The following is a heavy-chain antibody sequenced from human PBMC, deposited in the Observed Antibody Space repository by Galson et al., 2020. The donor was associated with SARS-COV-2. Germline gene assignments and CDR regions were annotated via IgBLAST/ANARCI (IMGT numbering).Heavy chain of an antibody. D-gene: IGHD2-15*01. J-gene: IGHJ2*01. CDR2: IYYSGST. CDR3: ARGSGYCSGGSCSNWYFDL. V-gene: IGHV4-30-4*01. Sequence: ETSETLSLTCTVSGGSISSGDYYWSWIRQPPGKGLEWIGYIYYSGSTYYNPSLKSRVTISVDTSKNQFSLKLSSVTAADTAVYYCARGSGYCSGGSCSNWYFDLWGRGTLVTVSS. CDR1: GGSISSGDYY.